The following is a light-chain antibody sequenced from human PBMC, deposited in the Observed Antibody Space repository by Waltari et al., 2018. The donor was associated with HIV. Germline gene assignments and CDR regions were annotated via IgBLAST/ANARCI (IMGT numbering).Light chain of an antibody. CDR2: ASS. CDR3: HVYGSSARWT. V-gene: IGKV3-20*01. J-gene: IGKJ1*01. CDR1: QNIDQKS. Sequence: VLTQSPATLSVSPGGNATLSCRASQNIDQKSLTWYQQRPGQAPRLVLFASSTRATGIPDRFRGSGSGTEFTLTIRRLEPEDFAIYYCHVYGSSARWTFGPGTRLELK.